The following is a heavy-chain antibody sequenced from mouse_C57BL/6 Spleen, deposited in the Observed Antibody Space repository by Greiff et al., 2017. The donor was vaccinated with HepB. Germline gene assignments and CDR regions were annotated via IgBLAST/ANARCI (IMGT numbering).Heavy chain of an antibody. V-gene: IGHV5-4*01. D-gene: IGHD1-1*01. Sequence: EVMLVESGGGLVKPGGSLKLSCAASGFTFSSYAMSWVRQTPEKRLEWVATISDGGSYTYYPDNVKGRFTISRDNAKNNLYLQMSHLKSEDTAMYYCARDLDGSSPFAYWGQGTLVTVSA. CDR3: ARDLDGSSPFAY. CDR1: GFTFSSYA. CDR2: ISDGGSYT. J-gene: IGHJ3*01.